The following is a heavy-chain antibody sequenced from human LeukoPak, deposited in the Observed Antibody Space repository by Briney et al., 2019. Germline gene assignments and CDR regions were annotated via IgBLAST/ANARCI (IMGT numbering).Heavy chain of an antibody. V-gene: IGHV1-69*06. D-gene: IGHD1-26*01. Sequence: SVKVSCNASGGTFSSYAISWVRQAPGQGLEWMGGIIPIFGTANYAQKFQGRVTITADKSTSTAYMELSSLRSEDTAVYYCARDVGIVGATAREYYFDYWGQGTLVTVSS. CDR3: ARDVGIVGATAREYYFDY. CDR1: GGTFSSYA. J-gene: IGHJ4*02. CDR2: IIPIFGTA.